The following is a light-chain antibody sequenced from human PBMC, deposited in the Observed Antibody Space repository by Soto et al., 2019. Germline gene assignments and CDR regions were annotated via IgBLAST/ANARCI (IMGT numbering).Light chain of an antibody. V-gene: IGKV1-33*01. Sequence: PPSPSSRSAYVKGRVTSSCQASQNINNYLNWYQQKPWRAPKLLIYDASTLQGGVPSRFSGSRSGTDFTLTISSLQPEDVATYYCQSLNSLPLTFGGGTNVDIK. CDR1: QNINNY. CDR3: QSLNSLPLT. J-gene: IGKJ4*01. CDR2: DAS.